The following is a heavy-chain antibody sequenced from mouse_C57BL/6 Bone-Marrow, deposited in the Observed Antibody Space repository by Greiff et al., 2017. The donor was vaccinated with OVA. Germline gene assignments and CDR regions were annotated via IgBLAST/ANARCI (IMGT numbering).Heavy chain of an antibody. CDR2: IYPGDGDT. V-gene: IGHV1-82*01. CDR1: GYAFSSSW. D-gene: IGHD2-3*01. J-gene: IGHJ2*01. CDR3: ARHEDGYYASYFDY. Sequence: QVQLQQSGPELVKPGASVKISCKASGYAFSSSWMNWVKQRPGKGLEWIGRIYPGDGDTNYNGQFKGKATLTADKSSSTAYMQLSSLTSEDSAVDFGARHEDGYYASYFDYWGQGTTLTVSS.